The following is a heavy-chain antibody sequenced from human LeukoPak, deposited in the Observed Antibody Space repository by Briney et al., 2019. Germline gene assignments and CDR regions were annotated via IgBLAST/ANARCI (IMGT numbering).Heavy chain of an antibody. V-gene: IGHV1-2*02. J-gene: IGHJ4*02. CDR2: INPNSGGT. Sequence: ASVKVSCKASGYTFTGYYMHWVRQAPGQGLEWMGWINPNSGGTNYAQKFQGRVTMTRDTSISTAYMELSRLRSDDTAVYYCARYXSGYDYRGIDYWGQGTLVTVSS. D-gene: IGHD5-12*01. CDR1: GYTFTGYY. CDR3: ARYXSGYDYRGIDY.